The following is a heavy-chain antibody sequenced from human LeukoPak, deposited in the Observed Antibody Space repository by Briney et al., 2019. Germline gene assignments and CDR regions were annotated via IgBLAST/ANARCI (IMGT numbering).Heavy chain of an antibody. Sequence: GGSLRLSCVASGDSFSRYWMSWVRQAPGKGLEWVSIISGRDGYTHYADAVKGRSTISRDNSKNTLYLQMNSLRAEDTAVYYCAKDQLTGGYNYGYGTFDILGQGTMVTVSS. CDR1: GDSFSRYW. J-gene: IGHJ3*02. CDR3: AKDQLTGGYNYGYGTFDI. D-gene: IGHD5-18*01. CDR2: ISGRDGYT. V-gene: IGHV3-23*01.